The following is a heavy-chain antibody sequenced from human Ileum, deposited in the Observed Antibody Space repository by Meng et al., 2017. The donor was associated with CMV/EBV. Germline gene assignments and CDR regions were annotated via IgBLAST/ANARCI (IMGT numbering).Heavy chain of an antibody. CDR1: GFTFSSYS. CDR3: ARGASSGSWESDY. Sequence: GESLKISCAASGFTFSSYSMDWLRQAPGKGLEWVASIGSSGSGIYYSESLKGRFTISRDNAKNSLFLQINNLRAEDTAVYYCARGASSGSWESDYWGQGTLVTVSS. CDR2: IGSSGSGI. D-gene: IGHD6-13*01. V-gene: IGHV3-21*06. J-gene: IGHJ4*02.